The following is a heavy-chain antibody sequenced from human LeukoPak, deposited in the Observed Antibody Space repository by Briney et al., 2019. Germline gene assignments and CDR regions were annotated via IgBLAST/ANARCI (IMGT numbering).Heavy chain of an antibody. CDR3: ATTVTAHYYYMDV. CDR2: ISSSSSYI. J-gene: IGHJ6*03. V-gene: IGHV3-21*06. CDR1: GFTFNRYS. D-gene: IGHD2-21*02. Sequence: KPGGSLRLSCAASGFTFNRYSMNWVRQAPGKGLEWVSSISSSSSYIYYADSVKGRFTISRDNAKNSLSLQMNSLRAEDTAIYYCATTVTAHYYYMDVWGKGTTVTVSS.